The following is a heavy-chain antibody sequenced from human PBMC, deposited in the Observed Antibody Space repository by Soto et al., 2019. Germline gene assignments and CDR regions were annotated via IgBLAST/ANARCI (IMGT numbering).Heavy chain of an antibody. CDR2: MYYNVGT. D-gene: IGHD3-16*01. V-gene: IGHV4-39*01. Sequence: PSETLSLTCIVSGSSISSSGYYWGWIRQPPGKGLEWIASMYYNVGTYYNPSLKSRVTISVDTSANQFSLKLSSVTAADTAVYYCATLQSRHWVDYWGQGTLVTVSS. J-gene: IGHJ4*02. CDR3: ATLQSRHWVDY. CDR1: GSSISSSGYY.